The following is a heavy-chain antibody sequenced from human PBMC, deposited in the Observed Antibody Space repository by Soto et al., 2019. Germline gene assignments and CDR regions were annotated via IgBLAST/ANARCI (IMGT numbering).Heavy chain of an antibody. J-gene: IGHJ6*02. V-gene: IGHV3-21*01. CDR2: ISSSSSYI. CDR3: ARDVLRYVDV. CDR1: GFTFSSYS. D-gene: IGHD2-8*01. Sequence: GGSLRLSCAASGFTFSSYSMNWVRQAPGKGLEWVSSISSSSSYIYYADSVKGRFTISRDSAKNSLYLQMNSLRAEDTAVYYCARDVLRYVDVWGQGTTVTVSS.